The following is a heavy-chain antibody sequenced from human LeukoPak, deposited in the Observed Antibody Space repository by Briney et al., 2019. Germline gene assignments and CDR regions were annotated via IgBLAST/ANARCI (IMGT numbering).Heavy chain of an antibody. V-gene: IGHV1-46*02. CDR3: ARDRESSGFFSYYYGMDV. CDR1: GYTFNTDY. CDR2: IKSRGGST. D-gene: IGHD6-19*01. Sequence: ASVTVSCRASGYTFNTDYFHWVRQPPGQGLEWMGIIKSRGGSTTYAQKFQGRVTMTTDTSTSTVYMDLSSLTYEDTAVYYCARDRESSGFFSYYYGMDVWGQGTTVTVSS. J-gene: IGHJ6*02.